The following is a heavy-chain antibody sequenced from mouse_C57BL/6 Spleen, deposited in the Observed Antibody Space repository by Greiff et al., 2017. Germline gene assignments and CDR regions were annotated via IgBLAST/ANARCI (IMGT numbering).Heavy chain of an antibody. V-gene: IGHV6-3*01. D-gene: IGHD6-2*01. J-gene: IGHJ2*01. CDR1: GFTFSNYW. CDR3: TEGVYYFDY. CDR2: IRLKSDNYAT. Sequence: EVQGVESGGGLVQPGGSMKLSCVASGFTFSNYWMNWVRQSPEKGLEWVAQIRLKSDNYATNYAESVKGRFTISIDDSKSSVYLQMNNLRAEDTGIYYCTEGVYYFDYWGQGTTLTVSS.